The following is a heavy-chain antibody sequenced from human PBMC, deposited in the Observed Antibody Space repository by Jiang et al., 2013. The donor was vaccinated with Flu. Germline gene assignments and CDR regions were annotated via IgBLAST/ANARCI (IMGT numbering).Heavy chain of an antibody. D-gene: IGHD6-19*01. CDR2: TYYRSKWYN. CDR3: ARVAPIAVAGYVFDI. J-gene: IGHJ3*02. CDR1: SGNSAS. V-gene: IGHV6-1*01. Sequence: SGNSASWNWIRQSPSRGLEWLGRTYYRSKWYNDYAVSVKSRITINPDTSKNQFSLQLNSVTLEDTAVYYCARVAPIAVAGYVFDIWGQGTMVTVSS.